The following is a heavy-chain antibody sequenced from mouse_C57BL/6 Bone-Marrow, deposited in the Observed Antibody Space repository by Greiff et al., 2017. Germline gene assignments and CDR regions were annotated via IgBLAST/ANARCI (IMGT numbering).Heavy chain of an antibody. CDR3: ARGYGSRGYAMDY. J-gene: IGHJ4*01. CDR1: GYSITSGYY. D-gene: IGHD1-1*01. Sequence: DVKLVESGPGLVKPSQSLSLTCSVTGYSITSGYYWNWIRQFPGNKLEWMGYISYDGSNNYNPSLKNRISITRDTSKNQFFLKLNSVTTEDTATYYCARGYGSRGYAMDYWGQGTSVTVSS. CDR2: ISYDGSN. V-gene: IGHV3-6*01.